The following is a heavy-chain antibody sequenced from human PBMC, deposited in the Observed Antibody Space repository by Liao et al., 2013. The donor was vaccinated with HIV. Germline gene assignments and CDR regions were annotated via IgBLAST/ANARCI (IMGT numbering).Heavy chain of an antibody. CDR2: IYTSGST. V-gene: IGHV4-4*07. CDR3: ARGPRFVDRATDRKLDAFGAFDI. J-gene: IGHJ3*02. Sequence: QVQLQESGPGLVKPSETLSLTCTVSGASIISYYWSWIRQPAGKGLEWIGRIYTSGSTNYNPSLKSRVTMSLDTSKNQFSLKLSSVTAADTAVYYCARGPRFVDRATDRKLDAFGAFDIWGQGTMVTVSS. CDR1: GASIISYY. D-gene: IGHD5-18*01.